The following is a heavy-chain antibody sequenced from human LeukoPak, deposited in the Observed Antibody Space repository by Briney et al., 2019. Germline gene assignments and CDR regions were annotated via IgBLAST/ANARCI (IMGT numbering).Heavy chain of an antibody. V-gene: IGHV1-8*01. CDR3: ARDHSFDYDILTGFDY. D-gene: IGHD3-9*01. J-gene: IGHJ4*02. CDR1: GYTFTNFD. Sequence: GASVKVSCKASGYTFTNFDINWVRQATGQGLEWMGWMNPKTGNTGSAQKLQGRVTITRDTSASTAYMELSSLRSEDTAVYYCARDHSFDYDILTGFDYWGQGTLVTVSS. CDR2: MNPKTGNT.